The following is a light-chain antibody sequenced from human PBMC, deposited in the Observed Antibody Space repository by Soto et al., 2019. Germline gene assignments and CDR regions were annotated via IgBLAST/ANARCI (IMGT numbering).Light chain of an antibody. Sequence: GLTQSAGTRALSPGGRATRSCRASQTVRNNYLAWYQQKPGQAPRLLIYDASSRATGIPDRFSGGGSGTDFTLTIRRLEPEDFAVYYCQQFSSSPLSVAGGTKVDIK. CDR2: DAS. CDR1: QTVRNNY. CDR3: QQFSSSPLS. V-gene: IGKV3-20*01. J-gene: IGKJ4*01.